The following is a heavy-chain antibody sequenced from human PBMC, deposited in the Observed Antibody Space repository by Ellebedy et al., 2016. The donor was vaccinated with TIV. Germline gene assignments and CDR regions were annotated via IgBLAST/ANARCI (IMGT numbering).Heavy chain of an antibody. D-gene: IGHD2-21*02. J-gene: IGHJ4*02. CDR2: TSLTSPATG. Sequence: GESLKISXEASGFTFSVYYMSWIRQAPGKGLEWVSFTSLTSPATGVGYADSVRGRFTISRDDAKNSLYLHMNSLRAEDTAVYYCAKDHQVVVTAIWDYWGQGTLVTVSS. V-gene: IGHV3-11*05. CDR3: AKDHQVVVTAIWDY. CDR1: GFTFSVYY.